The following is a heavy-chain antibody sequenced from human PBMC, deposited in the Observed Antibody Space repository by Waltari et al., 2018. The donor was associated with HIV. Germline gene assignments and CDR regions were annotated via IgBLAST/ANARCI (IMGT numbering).Heavy chain of an antibody. D-gene: IGHD3-3*01. Sequence: QVQLVQSGAEVKKPGASVKVSCKASGYTFTSYGISWVRQAPGQGLEWMGWISAYNGHTNYAQKLQGRVTMTTDTSPSTAYMDRRSLRSDDTAFYYCARALWSGYYTPYYFDYWGQGTLVTVSS. CDR1: GYTFTSYG. V-gene: IGHV1-18*01. CDR3: ARALWSGYYTPYYFDY. CDR2: ISAYNGHT. J-gene: IGHJ4*02.